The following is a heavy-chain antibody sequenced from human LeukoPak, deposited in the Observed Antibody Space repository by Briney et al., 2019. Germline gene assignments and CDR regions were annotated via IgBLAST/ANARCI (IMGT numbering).Heavy chain of an antibody. V-gene: IGHV1-69*01. CDR1: GGTFSSYA. J-gene: IGHJ4*02. Sequence: SVKVTCKASGGTFSSYAISWVRQAPGQGLEWMGGITPIFGTANYAQKFQGRVTITADESTSTAYMELSSLRSEDTAVYYCARVLYYDSSGVDYWGQGTLVTVSS. CDR2: ITPIFGTA. CDR3: ARVLYYDSSGVDY. D-gene: IGHD3-22*01.